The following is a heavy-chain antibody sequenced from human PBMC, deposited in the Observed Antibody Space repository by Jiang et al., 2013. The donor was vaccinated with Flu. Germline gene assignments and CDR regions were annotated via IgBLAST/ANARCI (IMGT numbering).Heavy chain of an antibody. CDR1: GDSVSSDSAA. D-gene: IGHD3-16*02. CDR3: TRDLLRYREGWVRLLDVFDI. V-gene: IGHV6-1*01. J-gene: IGHJ3*02. Sequence: QTLSLTCAISGDSVSSDSAAWNWIRQSPSRGLEWLGRTYYRSNWSNDYPASVKGRITINADTSKNEFSLQLRSVTPEDTAVYYCTRDLLRYREGWVRLLDVFDIWGQGTKVTVSA. CDR2: TYYRSNWSN.